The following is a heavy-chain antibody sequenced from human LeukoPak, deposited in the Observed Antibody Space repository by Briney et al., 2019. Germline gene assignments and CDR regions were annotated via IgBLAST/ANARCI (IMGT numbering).Heavy chain of an antibody. CDR2: INSDGSIT. CDR3: ARGNYDILTA. Sequence: QPGGSLRLSCAVSGFTFSTYWMHWVRQVPGKGLVWVSRINSDGSITSYADAVKGRFTISRDNAKNTLYLQVNSLRPEDTAVYYCARGNYDILTAWGQGTLVTVSS. D-gene: IGHD3-9*01. CDR1: GFTFSTYW. V-gene: IGHV3-74*01. J-gene: IGHJ5*02.